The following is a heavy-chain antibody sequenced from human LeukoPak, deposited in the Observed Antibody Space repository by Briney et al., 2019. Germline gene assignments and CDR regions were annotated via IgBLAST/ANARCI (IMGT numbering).Heavy chain of an antibody. CDR1: GFTFSSYW. D-gene: IGHD3-10*01. Sequence: PGGSLRLSCAASGFTFSSYWMHWVRQAPGKGLVWVSRINSDGSSTSYADSVKGRFTISRDNAKNTLYLQMNSLRAEDTAVYYCARSHRGYYYYYGMDVWGQGTTVTVSS. V-gene: IGHV3-74*01. J-gene: IGHJ6*02. CDR2: INSDGSST. CDR3: ARSHRGYYYYYGMDV.